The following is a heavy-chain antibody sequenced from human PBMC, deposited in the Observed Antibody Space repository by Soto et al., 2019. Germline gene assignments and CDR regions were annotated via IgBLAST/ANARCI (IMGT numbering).Heavy chain of an antibody. D-gene: IGHD5-12*01. Sequence: PSETLSLTCAVYGGSFSGYYWSWIRQPPGKGLEWIGEINHSGSTNYNPSLKSRVTISVDTSKNQFSLKLSSVTAADTAVYYCAGSPVATIYGGYFGYWGQGTLVTSPQ. J-gene: IGHJ4*02. CDR1: GGSFSGYY. CDR3: AGSPVATIYGGYFGY. CDR2: INHSGST. V-gene: IGHV4-34*01.